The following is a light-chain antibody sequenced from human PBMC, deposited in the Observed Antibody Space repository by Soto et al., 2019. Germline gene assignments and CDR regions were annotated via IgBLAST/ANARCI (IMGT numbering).Light chain of an antibody. CDR2: KAS. V-gene: IGKV1-5*03. CDR3: QQYNSYPCT. J-gene: IGKJ1*01. Sequence: IQMTQSPSTLSASVGDRVTITCRARQSISSWLAWYQQKPGKAPKLLIYKASSLESGVPSRFSGSGSGTEFTLTISSLQPDDFATYYCQQYNSYPCTFGQGTKVEIK. CDR1: QSISSW.